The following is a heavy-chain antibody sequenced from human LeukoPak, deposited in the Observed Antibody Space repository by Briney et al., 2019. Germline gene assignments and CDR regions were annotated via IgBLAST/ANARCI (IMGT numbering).Heavy chain of an antibody. Sequence: SQTLSLTCAISGDSVSSNSAAWNWIRQSPSRGLEWLGRTYYRSKWYNDYAVAVKSRITINPDTSKNQFSLQLNSVTPEDTAVYYGARDLGQLVLTGYFDYWGQGTLVTVSS. CDR2: TYYRSKWYN. D-gene: IGHD6-13*01. J-gene: IGHJ4*02. CDR3: ARDLGQLVLTGYFDY. V-gene: IGHV6-1*01. CDR1: GDSVSSNSAA.